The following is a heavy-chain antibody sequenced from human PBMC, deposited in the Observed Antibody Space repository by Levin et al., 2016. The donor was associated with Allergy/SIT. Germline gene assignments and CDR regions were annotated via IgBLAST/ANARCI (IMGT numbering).Heavy chain of an antibody. Sequence: ASVKVSCKASGYTFTKYAMHWVRQAPGQRLEWMGWINAGNGNTKYSQKFQGRVTITRDSSASTAYMELSSLRSEDTAVYYCARDGTYYYGTELYYYYMDVWGKGTTVTVSS. CDR1: GYTFTKYA. CDR2: INAGNGNT. D-gene: IGHD3-10*01. CDR3: ARDGTYYYGTELYYYYMDV. J-gene: IGHJ6*03. V-gene: IGHV1-3*01.